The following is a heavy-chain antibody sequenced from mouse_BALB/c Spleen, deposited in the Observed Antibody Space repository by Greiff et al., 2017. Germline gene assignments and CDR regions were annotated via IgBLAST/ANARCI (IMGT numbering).Heavy chain of an antibody. CDR3: ARGGSLLRLAWFAY. CDR1: GFTFSDYY. V-gene: IGHV5-4*02. Sequence: EVQGVESGGGLVKPGGSLKLSCAASGFTFSDYYMYWVRQTPEKRLEWVATISDGGSYTYYPDSVKGRFTISRDNAKNNLYLQMSSLKSEDTAMYYCARGGSLLRLAWFAYWGQGTLVTVSA. J-gene: IGHJ3*01. CDR2: ISDGGSYT. D-gene: IGHD1-2*01.